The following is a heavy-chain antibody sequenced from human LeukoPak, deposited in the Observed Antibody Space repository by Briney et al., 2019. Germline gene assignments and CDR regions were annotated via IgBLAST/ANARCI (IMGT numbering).Heavy chain of an antibody. CDR1: GFTVSTNY. J-gene: IGHJ5*02. V-gene: IGHV3-53*01. CDR3: AKDRSSSSLYNWFDP. D-gene: IGHD6-6*01. Sequence: RGSLRLSCAASGFTVSTNYMSWVRQAPGKGLEWVSVIYTAGSTYYVDSVKGRFTTSRDNSKNTLYLQMNSLRAEDTAVYYCAKDRSSSSLYNWFDPWGQGTLVTVSS. CDR2: IYTAGST.